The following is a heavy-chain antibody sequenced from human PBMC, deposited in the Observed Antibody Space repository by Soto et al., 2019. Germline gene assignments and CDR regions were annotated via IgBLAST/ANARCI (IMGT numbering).Heavy chain of an antibody. D-gene: IGHD3-3*01. CDR1: GFSLTTSGVG. V-gene: IGHV2-5*02. CDR3: AHRVLRTVFGLVTTTAIYFDF. CDR2: IYWDDDK. Sequence: QITLNESGPTQVKPRQTLTLTCTFSGFSLTTSGVGVGWIRQSPGKAPEWLALIYWDDDKRYSPSLKSKLTITKDTSKNQVVPTMAHLDPADTATYYCAHRVLRTVFGLVTTTAIYFDFWGQGTPVAVSS. J-gene: IGHJ4*02.